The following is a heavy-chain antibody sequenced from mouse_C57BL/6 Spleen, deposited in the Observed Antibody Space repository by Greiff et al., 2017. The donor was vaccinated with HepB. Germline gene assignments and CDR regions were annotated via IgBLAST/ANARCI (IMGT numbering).Heavy chain of an antibody. CDR1: GYTFTSYW. D-gene: IGHD1-1*01. CDR3: ARPLGSSYEVWYFDV. CDR2: IDPSDSYT. Sequence: QVQLKQPGAELVMPGASVKLSCKASGYTFTSYWMHWVKQRPGQGLEWIGEIDPSDSYTNYNQKFKGKSTLTVDKSSSTAYMQLSSLTSEDSAVYYCARPLGSSYEVWYFDVWGTGTTVTVSS. J-gene: IGHJ1*03. V-gene: IGHV1-69*01.